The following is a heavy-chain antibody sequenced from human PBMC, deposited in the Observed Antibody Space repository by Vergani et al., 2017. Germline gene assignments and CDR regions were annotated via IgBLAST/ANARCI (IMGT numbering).Heavy chain of an antibody. CDR3: ARQVFDCSSTSCYSFDY. CDR1: GGSFSGYY. J-gene: IGHJ4*02. V-gene: IGHV4-34*01. CDR2: INHSGST. Sequence: QVQLQQWGAGLLKPSETLSLTCAVYGGSFSGYYWSWIRQPPGKGLEWIGEINHSGSTNYNPSLKSRVTISVDTSKNQFSLKLSSVTAADTAVYYCARQVFDCSSTSCYSFDYWGQGTLVTVSS. D-gene: IGHD2-2*01.